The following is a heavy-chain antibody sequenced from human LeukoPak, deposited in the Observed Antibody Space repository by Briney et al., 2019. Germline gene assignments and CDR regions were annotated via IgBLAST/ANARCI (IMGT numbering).Heavy chain of an antibody. D-gene: IGHD1-14*01. CDR3: ASGPGITGTTYWYFDL. CDR1: GGTFSSYA. J-gene: IGHJ2*01. V-gene: IGHV1-69*13. CDR2: IIPIFGTA. Sequence: ASVKVSCKASGGTFSSYAISWVRQAPGQGLEWMGGIIPIFGTANYAQKFQGRVTITADGSTSTAYMELSSLRSEDTAVYYCASGPGITGTTYWYFDLWGRGTLVTVSS.